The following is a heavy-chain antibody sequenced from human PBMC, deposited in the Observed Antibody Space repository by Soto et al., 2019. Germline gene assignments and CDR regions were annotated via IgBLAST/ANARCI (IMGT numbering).Heavy chain of an antibody. Sequence: ASVKVSCKASGYTFISFSISWVRQAPGQGLEWMGSINTYNGDINYAQKFQGRLTMTTDTSTGTAYMEVRSLTSDDTAVYYCARDRGYCSSTFCSSDWFDPWGQGTLVTVSS. V-gene: IGHV1-18*01. J-gene: IGHJ5*02. CDR3: ARDRGYCSSTFCSSDWFDP. D-gene: IGHD2-2*01. CDR1: GYTFISFS. CDR2: INTYNGDI.